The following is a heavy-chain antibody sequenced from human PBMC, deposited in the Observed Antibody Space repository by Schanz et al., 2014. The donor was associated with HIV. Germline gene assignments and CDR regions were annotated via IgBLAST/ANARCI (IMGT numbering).Heavy chain of an antibody. V-gene: IGHV4-61*02. CDR1: GGPINSDGYY. D-gene: IGHD6-19*01. Sequence: QVQLQESGPGLVKPSETLSLTCTVSGGPINSDGYYWTWIRQPAGRGLEWIGRVYSGGSSNYNPSLRSRVPMPVDASKNQFSLSLSSVTAADTAVYYCARILLSSSGWYGGDYWGQGTLVIVSS. CDR2: VYSGGSS. J-gene: IGHJ4*02. CDR3: ARILLSSSGWYGGDY.